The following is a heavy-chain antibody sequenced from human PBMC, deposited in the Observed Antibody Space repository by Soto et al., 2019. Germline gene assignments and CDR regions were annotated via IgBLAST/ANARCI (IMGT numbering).Heavy chain of an antibody. D-gene: IGHD2-15*01. CDR1: GFTFSSYS. CDR2: ISSSSSYI. Sequence: GGSLRLSCAASGFTFSSYSMNWVRQAPGKGLEWVSSISSSSSYIYYADSVKGRFTIPRDNAKNSLYLQMNSLRAEDTAVYYCARDRVVVAASPFDYWGQGTLVTVSS. V-gene: IGHV3-21*01. CDR3: ARDRVVVAASPFDY. J-gene: IGHJ4*02.